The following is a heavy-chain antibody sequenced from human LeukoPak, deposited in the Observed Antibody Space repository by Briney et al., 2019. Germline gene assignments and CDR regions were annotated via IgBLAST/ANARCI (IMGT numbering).Heavy chain of an antibody. CDR2: INHSGST. CDR3: ARGISGSYSS. J-gene: IGHJ5*02. D-gene: IGHD1-26*01. Sequence: SETLSLTCAVYGGSFSGYYWSWIRQPPGKGLEWIGEINHSGSTNYNPSLESRVTISVDTSKNQFSLKLSSVTAADTAVYYCARGISGSYSSWGQGTLVTVSS. V-gene: IGHV4-34*01. CDR1: GGSFSGYY.